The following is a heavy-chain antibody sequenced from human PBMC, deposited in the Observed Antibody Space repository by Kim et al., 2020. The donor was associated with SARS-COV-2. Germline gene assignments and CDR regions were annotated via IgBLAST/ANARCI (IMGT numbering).Heavy chain of an antibody. V-gene: IGHV3-33*06. Sequence: ADSVKGRFTIPRDNSKNTLYLQMNSLRAEDTAVYYCAKSSSRSWINWFDPWGQGTLVTVSS. D-gene: IGHD6-13*01. J-gene: IGHJ5*02. CDR3: AKSSSRSWINWFDP.